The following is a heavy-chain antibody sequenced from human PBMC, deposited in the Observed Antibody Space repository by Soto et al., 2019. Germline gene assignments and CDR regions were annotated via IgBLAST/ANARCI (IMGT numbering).Heavy chain of an antibody. CDR2: MNPNSANT. Sequence: QVQLVQSGAEVKKPGASLKVSCNSSGYSFTSYDMNWVRQVPGQGPEWLGWMNPNSANTGYAQKFQGRITMSSDMSTRTAYMELSSLTSEDTAVYYDARGVFLDPHLDVWGRGTTITVSS. V-gene: IGHV1-8*01. J-gene: IGHJ6*04. CDR3: ARGVFLDPHLDV. CDR1: GYSFTSYD.